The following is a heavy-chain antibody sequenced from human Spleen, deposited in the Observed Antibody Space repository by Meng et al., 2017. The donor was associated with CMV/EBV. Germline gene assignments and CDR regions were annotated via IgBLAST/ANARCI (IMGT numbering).Heavy chain of an antibody. CDR3: ARDNYYDFWSGYYTGYYYYYGMDV. D-gene: IGHD3-3*01. Sequence: GESLKISCAASGFTFSSYEMNWVRQAPGKGLEWVSSISSSSSYIYYADSVKGRFTISRDNAKNSLYLQMNSLRAEDTAVYYCARDNYYDFWSGYYTGYYYYYGMDVWGQGTTVTVSS. CDR2: ISSSSSYI. J-gene: IGHJ6*02. V-gene: IGHV3-21*01. CDR1: GFTFSSYE.